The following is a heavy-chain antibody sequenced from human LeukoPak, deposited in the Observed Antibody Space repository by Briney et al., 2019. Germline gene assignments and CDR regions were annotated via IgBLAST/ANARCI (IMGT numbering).Heavy chain of an antibody. Sequence: GGSLRVSCAASGFTFSSYAMSWVRQAPGKGLEWVSAISGSGGSTYYADSVKGRFTISRDNSKNTLYLQMNSLRAEDTAVYYCAKDPLRPMVKWLVRPVDYWGQGTLVTVSS. CDR3: AKDPLRPMVKWLVRPVDY. J-gene: IGHJ4*02. CDR2: ISGSGGST. V-gene: IGHV3-23*01. D-gene: IGHD6-19*01. CDR1: GFTFSSYA.